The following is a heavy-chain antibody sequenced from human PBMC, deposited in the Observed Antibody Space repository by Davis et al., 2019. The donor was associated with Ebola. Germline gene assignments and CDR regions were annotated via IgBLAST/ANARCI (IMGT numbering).Heavy chain of an antibody. CDR2: TSYDGSNR. D-gene: IGHD3-16*01. CDR3: ARALPVRWGDYYYMDV. Sequence: GESLKISCAASGFTFSSYAMSWVRQTPGKGLEWVAVTSYDGSNRFYADSVKGRFTISRDISKKTLYLQMSSLRKGDTAVYYCARALPVRWGDYYYMDVWGIGTTVTVSS. J-gene: IGHJ6*03. V-gene: IGHV3-30*03. CDR1: GFTFSSYA.